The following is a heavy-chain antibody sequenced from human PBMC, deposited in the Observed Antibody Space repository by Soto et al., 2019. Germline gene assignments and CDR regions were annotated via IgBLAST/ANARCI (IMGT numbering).Heavy chain of an antibody. CDR3: ARGKHSTFDI. CDR1: GDSVSTNGVA. D-gene: IGHD6-13*01. CDR2: TYYRAKWNT. Sequence: QVQLQQSGPGLVKPSQTLSLTCAISGDSVSTNGVAWNWIRLSPSRGLEWLGRTYYRAKWNTDYALSVKGRITINPDTSKNQFSLQLNSVTPEDTAVYDCARGKHSTFDIWGQGTMVAVSS. J-gene: IGHJ3*02. V-gene: IGHV6-1*01.